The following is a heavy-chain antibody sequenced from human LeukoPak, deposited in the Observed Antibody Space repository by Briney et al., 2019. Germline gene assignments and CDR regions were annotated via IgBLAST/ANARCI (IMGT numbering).Heavy chain of an antibody. J-gene: IGHJ6*02. Sequence: SETLSLTCTVSGGSISSGGYYWSWIRQLPGKGLEWIGYIFYSGSTYYNPSLKSRIIISVDTSKNQFSLKPSSVTAADSAVYYCAGGVLPAYYGLDVWGQGTTVTVSS. CDR1: GGSISSGGYY. V-gene: IGHV4-31*03. D-gene: IGHD2-21*01. CDR2: IFYSGST. CDR3: AGGVLPAYYGLDV.